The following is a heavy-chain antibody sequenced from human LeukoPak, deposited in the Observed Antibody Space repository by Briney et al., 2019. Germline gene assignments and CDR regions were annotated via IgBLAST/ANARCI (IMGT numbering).Heavy chain of an antibody. V-gene: IGHV3-23*01. Sequence: PGGSLRLSCAASGFTFSSYAMSWVRQAPGKGLEWVSAISGSGGSTYYADSVKGRFTISRDNSKNTLYPQMNSLRAEDTAVYYCAKLQYYDSSGPFFDYWGQGTLVTVSS. J-gene: IGHJ4*02. CDR3: AKLQYYDSSGPFFDY. D-gene: IGHD3-22*01. CDR2: ISGSGGST. CDR1: GFTFSSYA.